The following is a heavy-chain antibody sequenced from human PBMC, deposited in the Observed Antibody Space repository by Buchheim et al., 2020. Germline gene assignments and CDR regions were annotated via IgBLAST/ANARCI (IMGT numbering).Heavy chain of an antibody. D-gene: IGHD6-25*01. CDR3: VKYPEAARLYYVDF. J-gene: IGHJ4*02. CDR2: ISGSGLNT. CDR1: GFTFFNSA. V-gene: IGHV3-23*01. Sequence: QLLESGGGLVQPGGSLRLSCGASGFTFFNSAMGWVRQAPGKGLEWVSTISGSGLNTYYADSVQGRFTISRDNSNNQLFLQRDSLRAEVTALYYCVKYPEAARLYYVDFWGQGT.